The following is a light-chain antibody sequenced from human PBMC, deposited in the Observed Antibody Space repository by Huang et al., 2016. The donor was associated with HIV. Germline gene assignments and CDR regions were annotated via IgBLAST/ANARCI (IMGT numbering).Light chain of an antibody. J-gene: IGKJ2*01. Sequence: DIQMTQSPSSLSASVGDRVTVTCRASQGISNYLAWFQQKPGKAPKSLIYSSSTLQTGVPSRFSGSGSGTDFTLTISGLQPDDSATYYCHQYYSFPYTFGQGTKLDIK. CDR2: SSS. V-gene: IGKV1-16*01. CDR3: HQYYSFPYT. CDR1: QGISNY.